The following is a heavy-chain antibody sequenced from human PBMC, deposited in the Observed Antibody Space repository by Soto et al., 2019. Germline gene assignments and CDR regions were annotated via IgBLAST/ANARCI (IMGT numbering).Heavy chain of an antibody. CDR3: ARFERIAVAST. D-gene: IGHD6-19*01. Sequence: QVQLQESGPGLVKPSQTLSLTCTVSGGSISSGGYYWSWIRQHPGKGLEWIGYIYYSGSTYYNPSLKSXXTXSXXTSKNQFSLKLSSVTAADTAVYYCARFERIAVASTWGQGTLVTVSS. V-gene: IGHV4-31*03. CDR2: IYYSGST. J-gene: IGHJ4*02. CDR1: GGSISSGGYY.